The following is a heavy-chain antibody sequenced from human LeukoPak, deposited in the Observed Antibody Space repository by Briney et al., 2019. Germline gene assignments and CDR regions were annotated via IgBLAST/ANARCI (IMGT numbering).Heavy chain of an antibody. CDR2: IYYSGST. CDR3: ARDRSGYSYGYYYYGMDV. V-gene: IGHV4-30-4*01. J-gene: IGHJ6*02. D-gene: IGHD5-18*01. Sequence: PSETLSLTCTVSGGSISSGDYSWSWIRQPPGKGLEWIGYIYYSGSTYYNPSLKSRVTTSVDTSKNQFSLKLSSVTAADTAVYYCARDRSGYSYGYYYYGMDVWGQGTTVTVS. CDR1: GGSISSGDYS.